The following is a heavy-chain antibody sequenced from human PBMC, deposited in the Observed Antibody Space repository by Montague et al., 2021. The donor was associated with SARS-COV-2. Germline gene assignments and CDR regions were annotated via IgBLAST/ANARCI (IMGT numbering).Heavy chain of an antibody. V-gene: IGHV4-34*01. CDR1: GGSFSGYY. D-gene: IGHD3-10*01. CDR3: ARPLNLYYYGSGSYSSWFDP. Sequence: SETLSLTCAVYGGSFSGYYWSWIRQPPGKGLEWIGEINHSGSTNYNPSLKSRVTISVDTPKNQFSLKLSSVTAADTAVYYCARPLNLYYYGSGSYSSWFDPWGQGTLVTVSS. J-gene: IGHJ5*02. CDR2: INHSGST.